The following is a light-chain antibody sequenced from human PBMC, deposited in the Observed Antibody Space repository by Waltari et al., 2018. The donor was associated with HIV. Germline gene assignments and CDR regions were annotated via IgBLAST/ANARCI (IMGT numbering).Light chain of an antibody. CDR2: AAS. Sequence: EIVMTQSPGTLSLSPGETATLNCRASQSVNAIYLAWYQQKPCHPTRRLMYAASTINAGVPDRFTGIGSGTDFTLSISRLEADDFAVYYCQQCAESRLTVGGGTKVEIK. CDR3: QQCAESRLT. V-gene: IGKV3-20*01. J-gene: IGKJ4*01. CDR1: QSVNAIY.